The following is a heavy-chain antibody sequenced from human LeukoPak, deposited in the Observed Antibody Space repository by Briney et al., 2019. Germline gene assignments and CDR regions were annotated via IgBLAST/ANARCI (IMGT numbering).Heavy chain of an antibody. J-gene: IGHJ6*03. CDR3: ARDGGSISLAAANSYYYYYYMDV. CDR2: ISAYNGNT. D-gene: IGHD6-13*01. CDR1: GYTFTSYG. V-gene: IGHV1-18*01. Sequence: ASVKVSCKASGYTFTSYGISWVRQAPGQGLEWMGWISAYNGNTNYAQKLQGRVTMTTDTSTSTAYMELRSLRSEDTAVYYCARDGGSISLAAANSYYYYYYMDVWGKGTTVTVSS.